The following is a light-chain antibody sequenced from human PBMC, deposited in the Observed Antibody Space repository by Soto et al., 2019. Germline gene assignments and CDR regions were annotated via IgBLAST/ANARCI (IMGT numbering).Light chain of an antibody. CDR2: GAS. CDR3: QQRSNWPRT. V-gene: IGKV3-11*01. CDR1: QSVSSN. J-gene: IGKJ1*01. Sequence: EIVLTQSPDTLSLSPGARATLSCRASQSVSSNLAWYQQKPGQAPRLLIYGASTRATGIPARFSGSGSGTEFTLTISSLEPEDFAVYYCQQRSNWPRTFGQGTKVDIK.